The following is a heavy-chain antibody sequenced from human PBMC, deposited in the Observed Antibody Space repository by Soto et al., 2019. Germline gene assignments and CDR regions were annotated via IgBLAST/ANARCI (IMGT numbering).Heavy chain of an antibody. CDR3: AKGAVMVRGPTISHPDY. D-gene: IGHD3-10*01. CDR2: ISYDGSNK. V-gene: IGHV3-30*18. J-gene: IGHJ4*02. CDR1: GFTFSSYG. Sequence: QVQLVESGGGVVQPGRSLRRSCAASGFTFSSYGMHWVRQAPGKGLEWVAVISYDGSNKYYADSVKGRFTISRDNSKNTLYLQMTSLRAEDTAVYYCAKGAVMVRGPTISHPDYWGQGTLVTVSS.